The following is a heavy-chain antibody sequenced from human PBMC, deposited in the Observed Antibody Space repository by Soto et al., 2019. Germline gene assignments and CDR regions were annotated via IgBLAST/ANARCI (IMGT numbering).Heavy chain of an antibody. Sequence: PETLSLTCTVSGGSISSYYWIWIRQPPGKGLEWIGEINYSGSTNYNPSLKSRVTMSVDTSKNQFSLKLSSVTAADTAVYYCASGRPVDYTHGHFEYWGQGTLVTVSS. D-gene: IGHD4-4*01. CDR1: GGSISSYY. J-gene: IGHJ4*02. CDR2: INYSGST. V-gene: IGHV4-34*01. CDR3: ASGRPVDYTHGHFEY.